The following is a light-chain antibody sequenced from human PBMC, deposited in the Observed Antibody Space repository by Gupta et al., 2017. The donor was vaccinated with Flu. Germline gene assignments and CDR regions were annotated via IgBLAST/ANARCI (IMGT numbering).Light chain of an antibody. V-gene: IGLV1-40*01. CDR3: QSYYSSLSGWV. Sequence: QSVLTPPPSVSGAPGQRVTISCPGSSSNIGAGYYVHWYQQLPGTAPKLHIYGNSNRPSGVPDRFSGSKSGTSASLAVTVLQAEDEADYYCQSYYSSLSGWVFGGETKLTVL. CDR1: SSNIGAGYY. J-gene: IGLJ3*02. CDR2: GNS.